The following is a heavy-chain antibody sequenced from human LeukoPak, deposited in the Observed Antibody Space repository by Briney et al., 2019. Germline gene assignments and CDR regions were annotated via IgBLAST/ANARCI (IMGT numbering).Heavy chain of an antibody. J-gene: IGHJ4*02. V-gene: IGHV3-21*05. D-gene: IGHD6-13*01. CDR2: VNAESTDI. CDR3: ARDTFEPLVIDF. CDR1: GFSFRRYA. Sequence: GGSLRLSCAASGFSFRRYAMNWVRQAPGKGLEWVAYVNAESTDILYADSVRGRFTISRDNAKNSLYLQMNNLRAEDRGVYYCARDTFEPLVIDFWGQGTLVTVSS.